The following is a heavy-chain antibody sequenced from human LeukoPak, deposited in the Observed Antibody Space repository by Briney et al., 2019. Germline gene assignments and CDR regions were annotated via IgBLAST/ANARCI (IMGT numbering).Heavy chain of an antibody. CDR2: ISSSSSTI. J-gene: IGHJ4*02. CDR3: ARDDYDFWSGDTARFDY. CDR1: GFTFSSYS. V-gene: IGHV3-48*01. Sequence: PGGSLRLSCAASGFTFSSYSINWVRQAAGKGLEWVSYISSSSSTIYYADSVKGRFTISRDNAKNSLYLQMNSLRAEDTAVYYCARDDYDFWSGDTARFDYWGQGTLVTVSS. D-gene: IGHD3-3*01.